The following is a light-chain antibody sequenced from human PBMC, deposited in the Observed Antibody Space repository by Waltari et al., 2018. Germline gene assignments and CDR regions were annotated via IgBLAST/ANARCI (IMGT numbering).Light chain of an antibody. CDR3: NSYTSSSTWV. CDR2: DVS. CDR1: SSDVGGYNY. J-gene: IGLJ3*02. V-gene: IGLV2-14*01. Sequence: QSALTQPASVSGSPGQSITISCTGTSSDVGGYNYVSWYQQHPGKAPKLMIFDVSKQPSGVSNRFSGSKSGSTASLTISGLQAEDEADFYCNSYTSSSTWVFGGGTKLTIL.